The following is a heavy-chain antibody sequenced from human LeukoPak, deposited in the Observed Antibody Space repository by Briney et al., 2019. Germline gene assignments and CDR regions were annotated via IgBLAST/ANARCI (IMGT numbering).Heavy chain of an antibody. CDR1: GFTFSSYV. V-gene: IGHV3-33*01. CDR2: IWYDGSNK. Sequence: GGSLRLSCAASGFTFSSYVMHWVRQAPGKGLEWVAVIWYDGSNKYSADSEKGRFITSRDNSKNMLYLQMNSLRAEDTAVYYCAREGSGTYSKSLDYWGQGTLVTVSS. D-gene: IGHD1-26*01. J-gene: IGHJ4*02. CDR3: AREGSGTYSKSLDY.